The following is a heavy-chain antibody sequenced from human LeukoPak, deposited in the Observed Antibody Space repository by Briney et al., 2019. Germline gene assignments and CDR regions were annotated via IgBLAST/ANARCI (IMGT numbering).Heavy chain of an antibody. V-gene: IGHV3-13*01. CDR3: ARGTYYYDSSGYHHLPRFDP. CDR1: GFTFSSYD. Sequence: PGGSLRLSCAASGFTFSSYDMHWVRQATGKGLEWVSAIGTAGDTYYPGSVKGRFTISRENAKNSLYLQMNSLRAGDTAVYYCARGTYYYDSSGYHHLPRFDPWGQGTLVTVSS. CDR2: IGTAGDT. J-gene: IGHJ5*02. D-gene: IGHD3-22*01.